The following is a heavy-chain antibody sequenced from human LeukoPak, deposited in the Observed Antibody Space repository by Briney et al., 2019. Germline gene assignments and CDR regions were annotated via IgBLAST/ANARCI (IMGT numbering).Heavy chain of an antibody. D-gene: IGHD2-15*01. Sequence: SKTLSLTCTVSGGSISNSFWSWIRQPAGKGLEWLGRIYTSGRTNYNPSLKSRVTMSLDTSKQQISLKLTSVTAADTAVYYCARAPAGCGGTCAFDYWGQGALVTVSS. CDR3: ARAPAGCGGTCAFDY. V-gene: IGHV4-4*07. CDR1: GGSISNSF. J-gene: IGHJ4*02. CDR2: IYTSGRT.